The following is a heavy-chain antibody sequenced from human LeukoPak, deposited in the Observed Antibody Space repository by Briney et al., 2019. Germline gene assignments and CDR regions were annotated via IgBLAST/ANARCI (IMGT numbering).Heavy chain of an antibody. CDR3: ARAFDTIWDFSYMDV. V-gene: IGHV3-21*01. Sequence: GGSLRLSCAASGFTFSSYGMNWVRQAPGKGLEWVSSITSRSEYIYHADSVKGRFTISRDDAKNSLYLQMNSLRAEDTAVYYCARAFDTIWDFSYMDVWGKGTTVTVSS. J-gene: IGHJ6*03. CDR1: GFTFSSYG. D-gene: IGHD2-2*01. CDR2: ITSRSEYI.